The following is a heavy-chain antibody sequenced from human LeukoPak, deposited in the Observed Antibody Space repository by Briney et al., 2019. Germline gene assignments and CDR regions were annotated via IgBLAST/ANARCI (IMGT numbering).Heavy chain of an antibody. Sequence: SVKVSCKASGGTFSSYAISWVRQAPGQGLEWMGGIIPIFGIANYAQKFQGRVTITTDESTSTAYMELSSLRSEDTAVYYCARDTKARTAAFDIWGQGTMVTVSS. D-gene: IGHD6-6*01. V-gene: IGHV1-69*05. J-gene: IGHJ3*02. CDR2: IIPIFGIA. CDR3: ARDTKARTAAFDI. CDR1: GGTFSSYA.